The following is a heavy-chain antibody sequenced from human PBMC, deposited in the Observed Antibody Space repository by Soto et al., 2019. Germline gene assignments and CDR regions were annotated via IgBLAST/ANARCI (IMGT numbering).Heavy chain of an antibody. V-gene: IGHV1-46*02. Sequence: QVQLVQSGAEVRKPGASVKVSCKPSGYTFNTYYLHWLRQAPGQALEWMGVIHPSGGGTTYAQKFLGRVTVTRDTSTTTVFMELSSVRSDDTSVYYCARGGHIAVVTASFDNWGQGTLVTVSS. CDR2: IHPSGGGT. CDR3: ARGGHIAVVTASFDN. D-gene: IGHD2-21*02. J-gene: IGHJ4*02. CDR1: GYTFNTYY.